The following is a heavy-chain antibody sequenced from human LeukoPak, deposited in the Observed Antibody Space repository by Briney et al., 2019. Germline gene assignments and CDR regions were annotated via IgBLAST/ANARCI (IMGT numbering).Heavy chain of an antibody. V-gene: IGHV1-2*02. CDR2: INPNSGGT. Sequence: ASVKVSCKASGYTLIGYYMYWVRQAPGQGLEWMGWINPNSGGTNYAQKLQGRVTMTTDTSTSTAYMELRSLRSDDTAVYYCARVKGLPLGKPTLNWFDPWGQGTLVTVSS. CDR3: ARVKGLPLGKPTLNWFDP. J-gene: IGHJ5*02. CDR1: GYTLIGYY. D-gene: IGHD7-27*01.